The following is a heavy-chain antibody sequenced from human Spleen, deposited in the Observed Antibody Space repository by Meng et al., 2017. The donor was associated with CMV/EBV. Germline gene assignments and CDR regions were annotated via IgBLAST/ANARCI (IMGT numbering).Heavy chain of an antibody. CDR2: MNPNSGNA. CDR3: VRGYDYYHGLDV. V-gene: IGHV1-8*01. CDR1: GYTFSIYD. Sequence: ASVKVSCKTSGYTFSIYDINWVRQVTGQGLEWMGWMNPNSGNAEYAQKFQDRVTMTRDTSISTAYMELSSLRPEDTAVYFCVRGYDYYHGLDVWGPGTTVTVSS. J-gene: IGHJ6*02.